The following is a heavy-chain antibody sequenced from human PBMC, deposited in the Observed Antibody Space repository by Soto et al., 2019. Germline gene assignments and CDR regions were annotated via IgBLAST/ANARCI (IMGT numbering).Heavy chain of an antibody. CDR3: ARDWVWFGAHPIDY. J-gene: IGHJ4*02. Sequence: QVQLVESGGGVGQPGGSLRLSCAASGFTFSNYGMHWVRQAPGKGLEWVAVISYDGSNKYYADSVKGRFTISRDNSKNTLYLQMNSLTTEDTAVYYCARDWVWFGAHPIDYWGQGTLVTVSS. CDR2: ISYDGSNK. D-gene: IGHD3-10*01. CDR1: GFTFSNYG. V-gene: IGHV3-30*03.